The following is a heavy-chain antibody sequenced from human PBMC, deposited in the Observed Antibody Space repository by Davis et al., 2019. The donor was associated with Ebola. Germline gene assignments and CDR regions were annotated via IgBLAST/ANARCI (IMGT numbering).Heavy chain of an antibody. CDR2: IIPIFGTA. J-gene: IGHJ4*02. CDR1: GGTFISYA. Sequence: SVKVSCKASGGTFISYAISWVRQAPGQGLEWMGGIIPIFGTATYAQKFQGRVTITADESTSTAYMELSSLRSEDTAVYYCAREHSSSWYSYDYWGQGTLVTVSS. D-gene: IGHD6-13*01. CDR3: AREHSSSWYSYDY. V-gene: IGHV1-69*13.